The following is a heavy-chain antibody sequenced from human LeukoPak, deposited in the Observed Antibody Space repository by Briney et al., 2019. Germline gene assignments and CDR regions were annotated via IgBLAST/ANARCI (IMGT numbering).Heavy chain of an antibody. CDR3: AHSGGGYNWNDAWFDP. CDR2: IYWDNDR. J-gene: IGHJ5*02. D-gene: IGHD1-20*01. CDR1: GFSLSTSGVG. Sequence: KESGPTLVKPTQTLTLTCTFSGFSLSTSGVGVGWIRQPPGKALERLALIYWDNDRRHNPSLRGRLTITKDTSKNQVVLTMTNMDPVDTATYYCAHSGGGYNWNDAWFDPWGQGILVTVSA. V-gene: IGHV2-5*02.